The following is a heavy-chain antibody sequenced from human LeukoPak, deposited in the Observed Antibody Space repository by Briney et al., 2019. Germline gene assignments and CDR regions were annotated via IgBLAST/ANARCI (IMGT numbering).Heavy chain of an antibody. D-gene: IGHD2-8*01. CDR3: ARKRGYCTNGVCSWGVDV. CDR2: INHSGST. Sequence: SETLSLTCAVYGGSFSGYYWSWIRQPPGKGLEWIGEINHSGSTNYNPSLKSRVTISVDTSKNQFSLKLSSVTAADTAVYYCARKRGYCTNGVCSWGVDVWGQGTTVTVSS. CDR1: GGSFSGYY. V-gene: IGHV4-34*01. J-gene: IGHJ6*02.